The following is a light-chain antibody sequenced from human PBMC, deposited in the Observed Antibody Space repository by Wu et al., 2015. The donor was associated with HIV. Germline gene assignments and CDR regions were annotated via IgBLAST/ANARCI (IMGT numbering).Light chain of an antibody. CDR2: KAS. J-gene: IGKJ1*01. Sequence: DIQMTQSPSTLSASVGERVTITCRASQSVSTWLAWYQQKPGKAPKVLIYKASILESGVPSRFSGSGSGTEFTLTITSLQPDDFATYHCQQYDNYWTSGQGTKVEIK. CDR3: QQYDNYWT. CDR1: QSVSTW. V-gene: IGKV1-5*03.